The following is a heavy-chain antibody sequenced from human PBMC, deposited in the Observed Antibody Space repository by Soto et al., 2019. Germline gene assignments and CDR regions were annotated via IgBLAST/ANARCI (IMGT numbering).Heavy chain of an antibody. CDR3: AAGGGLPRYY. D-gene: IGHD5-12*01. Sequence: QLQLQESGSGLVKPSQTLSLTCAVSGGSISSGGYSWSWIRQPPGKGLEWIGYIYHSGSTYYNPSRKRRVTISVDTSQNQCSLKLSSVTAADTAVYYCAAGGGLPRYYWGQGTLVTVSS. CDR2: IYHSGST. J-gene: IGHJ4*02. CDR1: GGSISSGGYS. V-gene: IGHV4-30-2*01.